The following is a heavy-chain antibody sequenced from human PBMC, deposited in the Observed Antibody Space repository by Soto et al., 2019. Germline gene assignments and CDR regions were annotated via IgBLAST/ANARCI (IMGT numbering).Heavy chain of an antibody. V-gene: IGHV4-34*01. CDR1: GGSFSGYY. J-gene: IGHJ3*01. Sequence: PSETLSLTCAVYGGSFSGYYWSWIRQPPGKGLEWIGEINHSGSTNYDPSLKSRVTISVDTSKNQFSLKLSSVTAADTAVYYCARENFGVIIHDAFDLWGQGTMVTVSS. CDR2: INHSGST. CDR3: ARENFGVIIHDAFDL. D-gene: IGHD2-8*01.